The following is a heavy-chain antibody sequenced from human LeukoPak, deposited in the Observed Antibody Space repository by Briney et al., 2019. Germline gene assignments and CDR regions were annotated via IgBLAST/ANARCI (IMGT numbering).Heavy chain of an antibody. V-gene: IGHV1-46*01. CDR1: GYTSTGYY. Sequence: ASVKVSCKASGYTSTGYYMHWVRQAPGQGLEWMGMIIPSGGSTSNAQKFQGRVAMTRDTSTGTVYLALSSLTSEDTAVYSCARTNDDWSFDYWGQGTLVTVSS. CDR3: ARTNDDWSFDY. D-gene: IGHD3-9*01. CDR2: IIPSGGST. J-gene: IGHJ4*02.